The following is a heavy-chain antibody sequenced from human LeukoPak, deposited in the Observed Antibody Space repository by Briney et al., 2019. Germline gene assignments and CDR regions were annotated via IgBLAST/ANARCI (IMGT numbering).Heavy chain of an antibody. CDR1: GYTFTGYY. CDR3: ARGMYSSGWYDY. Sequence: ASVKVSCKASGYTFTGYYMHWVRQAPGQGLEWMGWINPNSGGTNYAQKFQGRVTMTRDTSISTAYMELSSLRSEDTAVYYCARGMYSSGWYDYWGQGTLVTVSS. J-gene: IGHJ4*02. D-gene: IGHD6-19*01. CDR2: INPNSGGT. V-gene: IGHV1-2*02.